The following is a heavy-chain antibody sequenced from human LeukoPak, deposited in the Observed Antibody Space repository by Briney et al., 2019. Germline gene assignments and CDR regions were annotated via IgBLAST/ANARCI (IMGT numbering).Heavy chain of an antibody. CDR2: IKSKTDGGTT. V-gene: IGHV3-15*01. Sequence: GGSLRLSCAASGFTFSNAWMSWVRQAPGKGLEWVGRIKSKTDGGTTDYAAPMKGRFTISRDDSKNTLYLQMNSLKTEDTAVYYCTTDRWDCSSTSCPFDYWGQGTLVTVSS. J-gene: IGHJ4*02. D-gene: IGHD2-2*01. CDR3: TTDRWDCSSTSCPFDY. CDR1: GFTFSNAW.